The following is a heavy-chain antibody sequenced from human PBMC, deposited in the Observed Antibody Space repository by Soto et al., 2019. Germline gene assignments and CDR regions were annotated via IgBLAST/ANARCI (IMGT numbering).Heavy chain of an antibody. V-gene: IGHV3-21*01. J-gene: IGHJ4*02. CDR3: ARDVAMVSAMADY. CDR2: ISSSSSYI. CDR1: GFTFSSYS. Sequence: GGSLRLSCAASGFTFSSYSMNWVRQAPGKGLEWVSSISSSSSYIYYADSVKGRFTISRDNAKNSLYLQMNSLRAEDTAVYYCARDVAMVSAMADYWGQGTLVTVSS. D-gene: IGHD5-18*01.